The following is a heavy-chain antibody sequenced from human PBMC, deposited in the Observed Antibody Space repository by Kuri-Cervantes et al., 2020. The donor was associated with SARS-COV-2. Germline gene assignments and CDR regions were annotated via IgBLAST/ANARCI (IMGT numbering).Heavy chain of an antibody. D-gene: IGHD1-1*01. V-gene: IGHV1-69*05. Sequence: SVKVSCKASGGTFSSYAISWVRQAPGQGLEWMGGIIPIFGTANYAQEFQGRVTITTDESTSTAYMELSSLRSKDTAVYYCALDPRVRSRPLSYWGQGTLVTVSS. CDR1: GGTFSSYA. J-gene: IGHJ4*02. CDR2: IIPIFGTA. CDR3: ALDPRVRSRPLSY.